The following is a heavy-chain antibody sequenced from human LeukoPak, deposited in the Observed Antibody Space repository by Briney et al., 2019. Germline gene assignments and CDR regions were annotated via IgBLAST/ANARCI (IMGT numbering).Heavy chain of an antibody. Sequence: ASVKVSCKASGYTFTSYFIHWVRQAPGQGLEWMGIIDPSGGAPRNVQKFQGRITMTRDPCSSTIHMELSSLRSEDTAVYYCARVRDYGNYYDAFDIWGQGTMVSVSS. CDR2: IDPSGGAP. J-gene: IGHJ3*02. V-gene: IGHV1-46*01. CDR3: ARVRDYGNYYDAFDI. CDR1: GYTFTSYF. D-gene: IGHD4-11*01.